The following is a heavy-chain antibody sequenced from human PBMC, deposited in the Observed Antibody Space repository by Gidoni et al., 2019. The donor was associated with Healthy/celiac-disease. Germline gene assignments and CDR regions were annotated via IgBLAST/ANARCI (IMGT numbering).Heavy chain of an antibody. D-gene: IGHD3-3*01. J-gene: IGHJ6*02. Sequence: QVQLQQWGAGLLKPSETLSLTCAVYGGSFSGYYWSWIRQPRGTGLEGIGEINHSGSTNYDPSLKSRVTISVDTSKNQFSLKLSSLTAADTSVYYCARGYYDFWNGYLYYYYGMDVWGQGTTVTVSS. CDR2: INHSGST. V-gene: IGHV4-34*01. CDR3: ARGYYDFWNGYLYYYYGMDV. CDR1: GGSFSGYY.